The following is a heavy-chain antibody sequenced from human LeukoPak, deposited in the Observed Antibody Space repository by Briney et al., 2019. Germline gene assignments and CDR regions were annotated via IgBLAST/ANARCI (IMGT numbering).Heavy chain of an antibody. CDR1: GFSFSSYG. CDR3: AANFDF. V-gene: IGHV3-33*01. Sequence: GRSLRLSCAASGFSFSSYGMPWVRQAPGKGLEWVAVIWYDGSNKYYADSVKDRFTISRDNSKNTLYMQMNSLRAEDTAVYYCAANFDFWGQGTLVTVSS. J-gene: IGHJ4*02. D-gene: IGHD1-26*01. CDR2: IWYDGSNK.